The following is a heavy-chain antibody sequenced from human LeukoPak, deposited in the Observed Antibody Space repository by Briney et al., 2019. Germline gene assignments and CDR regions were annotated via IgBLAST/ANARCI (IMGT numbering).Heavy chain of an antibody. CDR3: ARDLDRMVRGVITTGGRYGMHL. Sequence: GGSLRLSCAASGFTFSSYWMHWVRQAPGKGLVWVARINSDGSSTSYADSVKGRITISRDNAKNTLYLQMNSLRAEDTAVYHCARDLDRMVRGVITTGGRYGMHLWPQGTTVPVSS. V-gene: IGHV3-74*01. CDR2: INSDGSST. J-gene: IGHJ6*02. D-gene: IGHD3-10*01. CDR1: GFTFSSYW.